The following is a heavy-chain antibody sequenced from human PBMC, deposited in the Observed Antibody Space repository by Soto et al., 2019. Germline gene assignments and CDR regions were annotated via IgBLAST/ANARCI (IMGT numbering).Heavy chain of an antibody. CDR3: TRDIVGATGFDY. Sequence: EVQLVESGGGLVQPGRSLRLSCTASGFTFGDYVMVWFRQAPGKGLAWVGFIRKNGYGGTTEYAASVKGRFSISRDDAKSIAYLQMNSLTTEDTALYYCTRDIVGATGFDYWGQGTLVTVSS. J-gene: IGHJ4*02. V-gene: IGHV3-49*03. D-gene: IGHD1-26*01. CDR1: GFTFGDYV. CDR2: IRKNGYGGTT.